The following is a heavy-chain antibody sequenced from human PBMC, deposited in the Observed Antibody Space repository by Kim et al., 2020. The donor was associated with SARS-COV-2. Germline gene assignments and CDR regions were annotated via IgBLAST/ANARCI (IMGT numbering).Heavy chain of an antibody. D-gene: IGHD3-22*01. CDR2: ISYSSGTI. J-gene: IGHJ5*01. V-gene: IGHV3-48*01. CDR3: ERTQTTGPSGYYVS. CDR1: GFTFSVYS. Sequence: GGSLRLSCIASGFTFSVYSMNWVRQTPGKGLEWISYISYSSGTIQYADSVKGRFSISRDNAKNSLYLQMKSLRGEDTAAYYCERTQTTGPSGYYVSWG.